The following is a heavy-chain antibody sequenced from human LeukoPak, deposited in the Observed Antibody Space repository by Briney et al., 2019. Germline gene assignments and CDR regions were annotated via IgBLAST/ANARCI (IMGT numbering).Heavy chain of an antibody. V-gene: IGHV4-39*01. Sequence: NPSETLSLTSTVSGGSISSSSYYWGWIRQPPGKGLEWIGSIYYSGSTYYNPSLKSRVTISVDTSKNQFSLKLSSVTAADTAVYFCARSRSGATTPVNWFDPWGQGTLVTVSS. D-gene: IGHD5-12*01. CDR1: GGSISSSSYY. CDR2: IYYSGST. CDR3: ARSRSGATTPVNWFDP. J-gene: IGHJ5*02.